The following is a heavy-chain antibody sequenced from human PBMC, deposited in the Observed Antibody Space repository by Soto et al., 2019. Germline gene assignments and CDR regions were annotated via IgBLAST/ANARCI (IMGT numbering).Heavy chain of an antibody. J-gene: IGHJ4*02. Sequence: GGSLRLSCAASGFTFSDHYMDWVRQAPGKGLEWVGRTRNRANSYTTEYAASVKGRFAISRDDSKNSLYLQMNTLKTEDTAVYYCARATYGSGSYYLDYWGQGILVTVSS. CDR3: ARATYGSGSYYLDY. CDR1: GFTFSDHY. V-gene: IGHV3-72*01. D-gene: IGHD3-10*01. CDR2: TRNRANSYTT.